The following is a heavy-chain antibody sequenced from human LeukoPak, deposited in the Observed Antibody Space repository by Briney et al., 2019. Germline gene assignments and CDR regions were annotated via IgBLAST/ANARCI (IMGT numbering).Heavy chain of an antibody. CDR3: ASELPYYYLWAFDI. D-gene: IGHD3-3*01. Sequence: PGGSLRLSCAASGFTFSSYSMNWVRQAPGKGLEWVSYIGSSSSTIYYADSVKGRFTISRDNAKNSLYLQMNSLRAEDTAVYYCASELPYYYLWAFDIWGQGTMVTVSS. CDR1: GFTFSSYS. J-gene: IGHJ3*02. V-gene: IGHV3-48*01. CDR2: IGSSSSTI.